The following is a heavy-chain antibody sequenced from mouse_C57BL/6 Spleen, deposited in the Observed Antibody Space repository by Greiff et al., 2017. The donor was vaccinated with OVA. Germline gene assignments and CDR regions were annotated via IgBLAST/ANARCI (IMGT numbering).Heavy chain of an antibody. CDR1: GFSLTSYG. V-gene: IGHV2-2*01. Sequence: QVQLKESGPGLVQPSQSLSITCTVSGFSLTSYGVHWVRQSPGKGLEWLGVIWSGGSTDYNAAFISRLSISKDNSKSQVFFKMNSLQADDTAIYYCARNLDYSNYGYAMDYWGQGTSVTVSS. J-gene: IGHJ4*01. CDR3: ARNLDYSNYGYAMDY. D-gene: IGHD2-5*01. CDR2: IWSGGST.